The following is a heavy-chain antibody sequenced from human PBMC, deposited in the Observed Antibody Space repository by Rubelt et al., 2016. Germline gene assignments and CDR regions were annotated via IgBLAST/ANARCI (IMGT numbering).Heavy chain of an antibody. D-gene: IGHD2-8*01. J-gene: IGHJ4*02. CDR3: ARTGLDCKHGVCYDY. CDR2: ISGYNGNT. CDR1: GSTFTRNG. V-gene: IGHV1-18*01. Sequence: QVQLVQSGAEVKKPGASVKVSCKASGSTFTRNGFSWVRQAPGQGLEWMGWISGYNGNTHYAQKFQGRVTMATDTSTTTAYMELRSRRSDDTAVYYCARTGLDCKHGVCYDYWGQGTLVIVSS.